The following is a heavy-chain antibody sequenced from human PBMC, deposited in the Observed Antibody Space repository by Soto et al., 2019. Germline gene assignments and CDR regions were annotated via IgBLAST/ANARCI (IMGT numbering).Heavy chain of an antibody. Sequence: EVQLVESGGGLVQRGGSLSLACVASGFMFDFYAMNWVRRAPGKGLEWVSYISPGGDRIYYAESRKGGITISRDNARNSLSLQMNILSDEDTAVYYCTKSADSAGWGVDFWGQGTLVTVSS. D-gene: IGHD6-19*01. V-gene: IGHV3-48*02. CDR3: TKSADSAGWGVDF. CDR2: ISPGGDRI. CDR1: GFMFDFYA. J-gene: IGHJ4*02.